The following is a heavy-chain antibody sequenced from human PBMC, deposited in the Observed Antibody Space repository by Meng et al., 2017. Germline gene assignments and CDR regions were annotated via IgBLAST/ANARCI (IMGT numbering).Heavy chain of an antibody. V-gene: IGHV3-9*01. D-gene: IGHD6-19*01. CDR1: GFTFSSYA. CDR3: AKDISPGIAVAGQGNYFDY. CDR2: ISWNSGSI. J-gene: IGHJ4*02. Sequence: SLKISCAASGFTFSSYAMSWVRQAPGKGLEWVSGISWNSGSIGYADSVKGRFTISRDNAKNSLYLQMNSLRAEDTALYYCAKDISPGIAVAGQGNYFDYWGQGTLVTVSS.